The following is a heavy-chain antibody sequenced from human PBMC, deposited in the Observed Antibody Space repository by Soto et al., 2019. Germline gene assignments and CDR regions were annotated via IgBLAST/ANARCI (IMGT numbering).Heavy chain of an antibody. CDR2: ISYDGSNK. V-gene: IGHV3-30-3*01. CDR1: GFTFSSYA. Sequence: GGSLRLSCAASGFTFSSYAMHWVRQAPGKGLEWVAVISYDGSNKYYADSVKGRFTISRDNSKNTLYLQMNSLRAEDTAVYYCARGSIAAAGTRYYYYGMDVWGQGTTVTVSS. D-gene: IGHD6-13*01. CDR3: ARGSIAAAGTRYYYYGMDV. J-gene: IGHJ6*02.